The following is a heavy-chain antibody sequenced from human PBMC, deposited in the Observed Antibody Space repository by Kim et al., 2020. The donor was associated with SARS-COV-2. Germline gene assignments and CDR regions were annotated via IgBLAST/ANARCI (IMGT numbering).Heavy chain of an antibody. CDR1: GYTFTSYD. CDR2: MNPNSGNT. Sequence: ASVKVSCKASGYTFTSYDINWVRQATGQGLEWMGWMNPNSGNTGYAQKFQGRVTMTRNTSISTAYMELSSLRSEDTAVYYCARGRDFMDWYMYGMDVWGQGTTVTVSS. J-gene: IGHJ6*02. D-gene: IGHD2-21*01. V-gene: IGHV1-8*01. CDR3: ARGRDFMDWYMYGMDV.